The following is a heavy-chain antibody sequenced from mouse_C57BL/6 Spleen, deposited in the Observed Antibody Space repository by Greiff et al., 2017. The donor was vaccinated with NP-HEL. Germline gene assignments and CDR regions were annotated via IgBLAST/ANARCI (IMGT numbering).Heavy chain of an antibody. CDR3: ARKGGVYDYWFAY. CDR2: INPSNGGT. D-gene: IGHD2-4*01. J-gene: IGHJ3*01. Sequence: QVQLQQSGTELVKPGASVKLSCKASGYTFTSYWMHWVKQRPGQGLEWIGNINPSNGGTNYNEKFKSKATLTVDKSSSTAYMQLSSLTSEDSAVYYCARKGGVYDYWFAYWGQGTLVTVSA. CDR1: GYTFTSYW. V-gene: IGHV1-53*01.